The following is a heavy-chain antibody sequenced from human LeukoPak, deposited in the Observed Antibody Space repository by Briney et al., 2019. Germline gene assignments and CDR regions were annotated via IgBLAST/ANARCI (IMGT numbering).Heavy chain of an antibody. Sequence: ASVKVSCKASGYTFTSYAMHWVRQAPGQRLEWMGWINAGNGNTKYSQKFQGRVTITRDTSVSTAYMELSSLRSEDTAVYYCARGLVPKDPVGMDVWGQGTTVTVSS. CDR3: ARGLVPKDPVGMDV. CDR1: GYTFTSYA. J-gene: IGHJ6*02. V-gene: IGHV1-3*01. CDR2: INAGNGNT. D-gene: IGHD2-8*01.